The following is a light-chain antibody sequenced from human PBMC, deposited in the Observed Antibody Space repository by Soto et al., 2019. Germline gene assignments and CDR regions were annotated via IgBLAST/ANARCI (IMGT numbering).Light chain of an antibody. CDR2: DAA. V-gene: IGKV3-11*01. Sequence: EIVLTQSPATLSFSSGERGTPSCRASQRVSSYLAWYQQKPGQAPRLLIYDAANRSTGIPARFSGSGSGTDFTLTISSLAPVDFAVYYCQQRSNWPPLFTFGPGTKVDIK. CDR3: QQRSNWPPLFT. J-gene: IGKJ3*01. CDR1: QRVSSY.